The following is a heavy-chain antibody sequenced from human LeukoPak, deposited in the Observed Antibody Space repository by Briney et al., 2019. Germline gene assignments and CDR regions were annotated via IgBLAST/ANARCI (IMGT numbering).Heavy chain of an antibody. CDR3: ARTKITIFGGSFDY. D-gene: IGHD3-3*01. Sequence: SETLSLTCTVSGGSISSSSYYWGWIRQPPGKGLEWIGSIYYSGSTYYNPSLKSRVTISVDTSKNQFSLKLSSVTAADTAVYYCARTKITIFGGSFDYWGQGTLVTVSS. CDR2: IYYSGST. V-gene: IGHV4-39*07. CDR1: GGSISSSSYY. J-gene: IGHJ4*02.